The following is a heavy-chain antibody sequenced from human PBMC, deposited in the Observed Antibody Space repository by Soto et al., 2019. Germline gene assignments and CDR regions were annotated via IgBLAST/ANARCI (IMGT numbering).Heavy chain of an antibody. Sequence: PGESLKISCKGSGYSFTSYWISWVRQMPGKGLEWMGRIDPSDSYTNYSPSFQGHVTISADKSISTAYLQWSSLKASDTAMYYCARHDYYYYCMDVWGQGTTVTVSS. CDR3: ARHDYYYYCMDV. J-gene: IGHJ6*02. V-gene: IGHV5-10-1*01. CDR2: IDPSDSYT. CDR1: GYSFTSYW. D-gene: IGHD3-16*01.